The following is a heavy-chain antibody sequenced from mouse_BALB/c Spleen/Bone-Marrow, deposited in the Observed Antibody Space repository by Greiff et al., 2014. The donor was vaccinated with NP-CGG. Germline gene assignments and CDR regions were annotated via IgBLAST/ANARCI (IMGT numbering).Heavy chain of an antibody. CDR1: GYSFTSYW. CDR3: ARRDNAPFAY. D-gene: IGHD1-3*01. CDR2: IDPSDSET. V-gene: IGHV1-59*01. J-gene: IGHJ3*01. Sequence: QVQLQQPGPQLVRPGASVKISCKASGYSFTSYWMHWVKQRPGQGLEWIGMIDPSDSETKLNKKFKDKATLTVDKSSSTAYLQLSSPTSEDSAVYYCARRDNAPFAYWGQGTLVTVSA.